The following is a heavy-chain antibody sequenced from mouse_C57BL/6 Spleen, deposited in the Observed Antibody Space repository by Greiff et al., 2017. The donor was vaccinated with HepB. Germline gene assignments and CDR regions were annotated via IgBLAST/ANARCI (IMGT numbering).Heavy chain of an antibody. J-gene: IGHJ3*01. CDR3: AREITTEAY. CDR2: ISSGSITF. CDR1: GLTFSDYG. D-gene: IGHD1-1*01. V-gene: IGHV5-17*01. Sequence: DVKLVESGGGLVKPGGSRKLSCAASGLTFSDYGMHWVRKAPEKGLEGFAYISSGSITFYYADTVKGRFTISRDNAKNTLFLQMTSLSSEDTAMYYCAREITTEAYWGQGTLVTVSA.